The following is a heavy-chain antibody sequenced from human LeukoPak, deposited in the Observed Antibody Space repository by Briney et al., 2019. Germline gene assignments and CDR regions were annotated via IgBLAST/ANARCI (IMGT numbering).Heavy chain of an antibody. V-gene: IGHV1-2*02. D-gene: IGHD3-22*01. CDR1: GYTFTGYY. CDR2: INPNSGGT. J-gene: IGHJ6*03. Sequence: ASVKVSCKASGYTFTGYYMHWVRQAPGQGLEWMGWINPNSGGTNYAQKFQGRVTMTTDTSTSTAYMELRSLRSDDTAVYYCARSYDSSGYYYYYYYYMDVWGKGTTVTISS. CDR3: ARSYDSSGYYYYYYYYMDV.